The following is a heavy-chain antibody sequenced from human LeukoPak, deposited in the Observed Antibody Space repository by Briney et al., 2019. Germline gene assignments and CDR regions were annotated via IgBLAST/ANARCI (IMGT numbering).Heavy chain of an antibody. V-gene: IGHV4-30-2*02. D-gene: IGHD3-3*01. J-gene: IGHJ4*02. CDR2: IYHSGST. Sequence: SETLSLTCAVSGGSISSGGYSWSWIRQPPGKGLEWIGYIYHSGSTNYNPSLKSRVTISVDTSKNQFSLKLSSVTAADTAVYYCARHYDFWSGYIDYWGQGTLVTVSS. CDR1: GGSISSGGYS. CDR3: ARHYDFWSGYIDY.